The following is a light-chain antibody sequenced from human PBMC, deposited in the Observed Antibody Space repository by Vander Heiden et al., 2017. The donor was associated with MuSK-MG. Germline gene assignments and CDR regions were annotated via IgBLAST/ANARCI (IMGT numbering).Light chain of an antibody. CDR1: PSVLSSSNNKKC. Sequence: IVMTQSPASLAVSLCETATIYCTSTPSVLSSSNNKKCLAWYQQKPGQPPKLLIYWASTRESGVPDRFSGSGSGTDFTLTISSLQAEDVAVYYCQQDDSTPRTFGQGTKVEIK. CDR2: WAS. CDR3: QQDDSTPRT. V-gene: IGKV4-1*01. J-gene: IGKJ1*01.